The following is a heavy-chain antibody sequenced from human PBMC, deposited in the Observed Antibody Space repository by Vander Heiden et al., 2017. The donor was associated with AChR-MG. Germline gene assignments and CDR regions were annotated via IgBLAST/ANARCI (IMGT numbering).Heavy chain of an antibody. Sequence: QVQLVESGGGVVQPGRSLRLSCAASGFTFSRYGMHWVRQAPGKGLEWVAVISYDGSNKYYADSVKGRFTISRDNSKNTLYLQMNSLRAEDTAVYYCVKDLIYTVTTYYYYYMDVWCKGTTVTLSS. D-gene: IGHD4-17*01. CDR1: GFTFSRYG. V-gene: IGHV3-30*18. J-gene: IGHJ6*03. CDR3: VKDLIYTVTTYYYYYMDV. CDR2: ISYDGSNK.